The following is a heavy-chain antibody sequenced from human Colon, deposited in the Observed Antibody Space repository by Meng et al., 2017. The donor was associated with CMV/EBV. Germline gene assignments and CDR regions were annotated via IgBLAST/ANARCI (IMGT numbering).Heavy chain of an antibody. J-gene: IGHJ5*01. V-gene: IGHV3-21*01. Sequence: GESLKISCAASGFPLSTYSMNWVRQAPGKGLEWVSCISSTSSHITYADSVKGRFTISRDNANNSLFLQMNNLRVEGTAMYYCTRGPRIPDDSWGQGTLVTVSS. CDR3: TRGPRIPDDS. CDR1: GFPLSTYS. CDR2: ISSTSSHI.